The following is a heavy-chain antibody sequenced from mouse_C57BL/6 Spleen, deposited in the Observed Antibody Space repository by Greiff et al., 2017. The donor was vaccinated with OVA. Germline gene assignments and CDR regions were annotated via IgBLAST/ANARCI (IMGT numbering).Heavy chain of an antibody. D-gene: IGHD2-5*01. CDR2: ISSGSSTI. CDR1: GFTFSYYG. V-gene: IGHV5-17*01. J-gene: IGHJ3*01. CDR3: ARGNYYSNYDWFAY. Sequence: EVQGVESGGGLVKPGGSLKLSCAASGFTFSYYGMHWVRQAPEKGLEWVAYISSGSSTIYYADTVKGRFTISRDNAKNTLFLQMTSLRSEDTAMYNCARGNYYSNYDWFAYWGQGTLVTVSA.